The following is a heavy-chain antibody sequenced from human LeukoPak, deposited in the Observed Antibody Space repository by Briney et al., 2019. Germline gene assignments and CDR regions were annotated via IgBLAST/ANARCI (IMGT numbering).Heavy chain of an antibody. CDR1: GYTFTSYD. CDR3: ARGRPYYYDSSGYENY. CDR2: MNPNSGNT. D-gene: IGHD3-22*01. V-gene: IGHV1-8*01. Sequence: ASVKVSCKASGYTFTSYDINWVRQATGQGLEWMGWMNPNSGNTGYAQKFQGRVTMTRNTSISTAYMELSSLRSEDTAVYYCARGRPYYYDSSGYENYWGQGTLVTVSS. J-gene: IGHJ4*02.